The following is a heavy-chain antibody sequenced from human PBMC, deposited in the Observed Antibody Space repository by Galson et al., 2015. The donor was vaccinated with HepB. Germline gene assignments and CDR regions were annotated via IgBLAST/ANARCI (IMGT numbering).Heavy chain of an antibody. CDR3: ARDYYDSSGPPAEYFQH. D-gene: IGHD3-22*01. Sequence: QSGAEVKKPGASVRVSCKASGYSFTGYFIHWVRQAPGQGLEWMGWINPNRGGTNYAQKFQGRVTMTSDTSISTAYMELSRVRFDDTAVYYCARDYYDSSGPPAEYFQHWGQGTLVTVSS. CDR1: GYSFTGYF. J-gene: IGHJ1*01. V-gene: IGHV1-2*02. CDR2: INPNRGGT.